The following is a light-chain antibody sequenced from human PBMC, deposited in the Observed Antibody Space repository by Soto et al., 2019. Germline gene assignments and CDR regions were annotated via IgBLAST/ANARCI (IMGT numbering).Light chain of an antibody. J-gene: IGKJ3*01. CDR3: QHYSNWPLT. CDR1: ESVSIH. CDR2: GAS. V-gene: IGKV3-15*01. Sequence: EIVMTQSAVTLSVSPGERATLSCRASESVSIHLAWYQQKPGQAPRLLIYGASTRATGVPARFSGSGSGTEFSFTINSLQSEDFAVYYCQHYSNWPLTFGPGTKVHI.